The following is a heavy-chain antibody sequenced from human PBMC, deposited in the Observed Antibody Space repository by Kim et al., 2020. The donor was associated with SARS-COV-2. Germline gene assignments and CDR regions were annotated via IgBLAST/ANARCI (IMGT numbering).Heavy chain of an antibody. CDR3: ARKVRGYNSGDQ. D-gene: IGHD5-12*01. J-gene: IGHJ4*02. Sequence: TYAKGFTGRFVFSLDTSVNTAYLQISSLKAEDTAIYYCARKVRGYNSGDQWGQGTLVTVSS. V-gene: IGHV7-4-1*02.